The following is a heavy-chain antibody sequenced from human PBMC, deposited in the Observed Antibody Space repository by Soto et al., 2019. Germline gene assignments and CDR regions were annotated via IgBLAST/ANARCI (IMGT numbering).Heavy chain of an antibody. CDR2: IYYSGST. CDR1: GESICRYY. V-gene: IGHV4-59*01. CDR3: ARVSPRDGHSLYFLDY. Sequence: SQTLSLTCTVCGESICRYYWSWIRQPPGKGLEWIGYIYYSGSTNYNPSLKSRLTISVDTSKNQFSLELSSVTAADTAVYYCARVSPRDGHSLYFLDYWGQGTLVTVSS. J-gene: IGHJ4*02. D-gene: IGHD3-16*01.